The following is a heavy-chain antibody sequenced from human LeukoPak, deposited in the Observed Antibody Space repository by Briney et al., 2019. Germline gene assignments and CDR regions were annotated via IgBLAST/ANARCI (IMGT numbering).Heavy chain of an antibody. CDR2: IYTSGST. D-gene: IGHD3-10*01. J-gene: IGHJ6*02. CDR1: GGSISIYY. CDR3: ARDPQITMVRGVTTYYYYGMDV. V-gene: IGHV4-4*07. Sequence: SETLSLTCTVSGGSISIYYWSWIRQPAGKGLEWIGRIYTSGSTNYNPSLKSRVTMSVDTSKNQFSLKLSSVTAADTAVYYCARDPQITMVRGVTTYYYYGMDVWGQGTTVTVSS.